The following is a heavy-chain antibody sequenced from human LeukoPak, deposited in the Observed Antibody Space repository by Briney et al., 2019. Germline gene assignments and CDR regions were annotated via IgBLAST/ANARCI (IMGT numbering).Heavy chain of an antibody. J-gene: IGHJ6*03. V-gene: IGHV3-9*01. Sequence: GGPLRLSCAASGFIFYDFAMHWVRQPPGKGLEWVSTISWNSDIILYADSVKGRFTISRDNDRNSLYLEMNSLRPEDTALYYCVKSGGYYYMDAWGKGTTVVVSS. CDR2: ISWNSDII. CDR1: GFIFYDFA. D-gene: IGHD2-15*01. CDR3: VKSGGYYYMDA.